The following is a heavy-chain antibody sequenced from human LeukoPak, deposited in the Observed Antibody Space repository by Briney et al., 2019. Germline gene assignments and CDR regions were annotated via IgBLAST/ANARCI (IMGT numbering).Heavy chain of an antibody. CDR3: ARDAGYSSSWYYFDY. CDR1: GYTFTGYY. V-gene: IGHV1-2*02. Sequence: ASVKVSCKASGYTFTGYYMHWVRQAPGQGLEWMGWNNPNSGGTNYAQKFQGRVTMTRDTSISTAYMELSRLRSDDTAVYYCARDAGYSSSWYYFDYWGQGTLVTVSS. J-gene: IGHJ4*02. D-gene: IGHD6-13*01. CDR2: NNPNSGGT.